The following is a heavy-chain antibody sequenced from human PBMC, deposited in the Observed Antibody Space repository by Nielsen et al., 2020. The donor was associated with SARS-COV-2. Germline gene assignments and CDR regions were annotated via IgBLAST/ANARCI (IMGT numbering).Heavy chain of an antibody. CDR1: GGSISSSSYY. CDR3: ARHSSDSSSWLYYFDY. D-gene: IGHD6-13*01. Sequence: SETLSLTCTVSGGSISSSSYYWGWIRQPPGKGLEWIGSIYYSGSTYYNPSLKSRVTISVDTSKNQFSLKLSSVTAADTAVYYCARHSSDSSSWLYYFDYWGQGTLVTVSS. J-gene: IGHJ4*02. CDR2: IYYSGST. V-gene: IGHV4-39*01.